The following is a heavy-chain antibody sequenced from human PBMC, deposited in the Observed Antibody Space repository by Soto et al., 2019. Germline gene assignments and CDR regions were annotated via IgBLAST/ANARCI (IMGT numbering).Heavy chain of an antibody. CDR2: ISYDGSNK. V-gene: IGHV3-30-3*01. J-gene: IGHJ4*02. CDR1: GFTFSSYA. D-gene: IGHD5-18*01. Sequence: QVQLVESGGGVVQPGRSLRLSCAASGFTFSSYAMHWVRQAPGKGLEWVAVISYDGSNKYYADSVKGRFTISRDNSKNTLYLQMNSLRAEDTAVYYCARGDTAMVFDFDYWGQGTLVTVSP. CDR3: ARGDTAMVFDFDY.